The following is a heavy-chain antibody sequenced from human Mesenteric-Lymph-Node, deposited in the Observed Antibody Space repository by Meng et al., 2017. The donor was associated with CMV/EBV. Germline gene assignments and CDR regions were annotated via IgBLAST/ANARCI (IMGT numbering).Heavy chain of an antibody. J-gene: IGHJ4*02. Sequence: GYFSGYNWSWIRQPPGKGLEGSGENNQRGSTSDNQYHKSRVTISVDTSNNQFSLKLSSVTAADTAVYYCARGGRYYDILTAPAPFDYWGQGTLVTVSS. D-gene: IGHD3-9*01. CDR1: GYFSGYN. V-gene: IGHV4-34*01. CDR3: ARGGRYYDILTAPAPFDY. CDR2: NNQRGST.